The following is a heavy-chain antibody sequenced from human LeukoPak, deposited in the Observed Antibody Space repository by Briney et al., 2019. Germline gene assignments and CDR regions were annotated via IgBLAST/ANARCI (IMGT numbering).Heavy chain of an antibody. D-gene: IGHD6-13*01. CDR3: ARDGIAAAGTAYFDY. J-gene: IGHJ4*02. V-gene: IGHV4-4*07. CDR2: IYISGST. Sequence: TETLSLTCTDSRGSISSYYWSWMRQPARKGREWIGRIYISGSTNYNPSLKSRVTMSVDTSKNQFSLKLSSVTAAGTAVYYCARDGIAAAGTAYFDYWGQGTLVTVSS. CDR1: RGSISSYY.